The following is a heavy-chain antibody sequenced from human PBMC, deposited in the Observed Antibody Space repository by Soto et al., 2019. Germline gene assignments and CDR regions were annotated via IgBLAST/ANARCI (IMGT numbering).Heavy chain of an antibody. CDR2: ISYSGST. CDR3: ARHSSGWTVRGNWFDP. CDR1: GGSMSSHY. V-gene: IGHV4-59*11. D-gene: IGHD6-19*01. Sequence: SETLSLTCTVSGGSMSSHYWTWLRQPPGKGLEWIGYISYSGSTYYNPSLKSRVTISADTSRNQFSLKLSSVIAADTAVYYCARHSSGWTVRGNWFDPWGQGTLVTVSS. J-gene: IGHJ5*02.